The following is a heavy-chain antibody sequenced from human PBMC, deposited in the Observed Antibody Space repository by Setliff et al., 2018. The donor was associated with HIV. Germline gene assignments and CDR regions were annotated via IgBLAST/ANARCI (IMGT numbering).Heavy chain of an antibody. J-gene: IGHJ5*01. CDR2: IYYDGRT. CDR3: AGGGAVSADFDS. D-gene: IGHD3-16*01. CDR1: GGSIRTGAYY. V-gene: IGHV4-39*07. Sequence: SETLSLTCTVSGGSIRTGAYYWGWIRQPPGKGLEWIGSIYYDGRTFYKPSLKSRLTISVDTSKTQFSLSLNSVTAADTAVYFCAGGGAVSADFDSWGQGTLVTVSS.